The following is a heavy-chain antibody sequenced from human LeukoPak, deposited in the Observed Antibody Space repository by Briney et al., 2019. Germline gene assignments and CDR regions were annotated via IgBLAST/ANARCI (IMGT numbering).Heavy chain of an antibody. D-gene: IGHD3-3*01. V-gene: IGHV3-21*04. CDR3: AKKSPIFGVVIPLFDY. CDR1: GFMFSVYS. CDR2: ISSSSNYI. J-gene: IGHJ4*02. Sequence: GGSLRLSCAASGFMFSVYSMNWVRQAPGKGLEWVSSISSSSNYIYYADSVKGRFTISRDNAKNSLYLQMNSLRAEDTAVYHCAKKSPIFGVVIPLFDYWGQGTLVSVSS.